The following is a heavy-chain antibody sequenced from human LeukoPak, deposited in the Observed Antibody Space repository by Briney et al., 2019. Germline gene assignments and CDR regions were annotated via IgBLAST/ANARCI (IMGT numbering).Heavy chain of an antibody. J-gene: IGHJ4*02. CDR3: AKRGVVIRVILVGFHKEAYYFDS. CDR2: ISGRGGGT. Sequence: PGGSLRLSCAVSGITLSNYGMSWVRQAPGKGLEWVAGISGRGGGTNYADSVKGRFTISRDNNKNTLYLQMNSLRAEDTAVYFCAKRGVVIRVILVGFHKEAYYFDSWGQGALVTVSS. CDR1: GITLSNYG. V-gene: IGHV3-23*01. D-gene: IGHD3-22*01.